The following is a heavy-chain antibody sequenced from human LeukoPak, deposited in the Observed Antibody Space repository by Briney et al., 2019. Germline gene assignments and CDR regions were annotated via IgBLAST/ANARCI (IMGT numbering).Heavy chain of an antibody. CDR2: IYDSGST. D-gene: IGHD2-2*01. CDR3: ASGYVVPAASEMVY. V-gene: IGHV4-59*12. Sequence: SETLSLTCTVSGGSISRYYWSWIRQPPGKGLEWIGYIYDSGSTNFNPSLKSRVTISVDTSKNQFSLKLSSVTAADTAVYYCASGYVVPAASEMVYWGQGTLVTVSS. J-gene: IGHJ4*02. CDR1: GGSISRYY.